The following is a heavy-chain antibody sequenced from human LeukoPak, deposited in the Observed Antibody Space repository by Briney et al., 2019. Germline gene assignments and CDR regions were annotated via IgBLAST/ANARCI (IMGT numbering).Heavy chain of an antibody. D-gene: IGHD2-2*02. CDR3: ARAGVVPAAINRAFDI. J-gene: IGHJ3*02. CDR1: GGSIRSGDYY. V-gene: IGHV4-30-4*08. CDR2: IYFNGDT. Sequence: SQTLSLTCIVSGGSIRSGDYYWSWIRQPPERGLEWIGYIYFNGDTYYNASLKSRLSTSVDTSKNQFSLKLASVTAADTAVYYCARAGVVPAAINRAFDIWGQGSVVTVSS.